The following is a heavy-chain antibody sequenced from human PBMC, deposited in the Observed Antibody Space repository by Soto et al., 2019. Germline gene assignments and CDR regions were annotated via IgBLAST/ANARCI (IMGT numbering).Heavy chain of an antibody. CDR1: GFTFSNYA. J-gene: IGHJ6*02. V-gene: IGHV3-30-3*01. D-gene: IGHD2-15*01. Sequence: GGSLRLSCAASGFTFSNYAMHWVRQAPGKGLEWVAVMSYDESSEFYTDSVKGRVSTSRDNSKNTLYLQMNSLRAEDTAVYYCARDKGVVVVAATNYYYYYGMDVWGQGTTVTVSS. CDR2: MSYDESSE. CDR3: ARDKGVVVVAATNYYYYYGMDV.